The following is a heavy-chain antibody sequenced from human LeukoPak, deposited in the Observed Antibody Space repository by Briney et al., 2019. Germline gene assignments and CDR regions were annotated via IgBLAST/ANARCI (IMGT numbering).Heavy chain of an antibody. J-gene: IGHJ4*02. D-gene: IGHD4-17*01. CDR2: IYPGDSDT. CDR3: ARAGTEKYGYFDY. V-gene: IGHV5-51*01. CDR1: GYSFTSYW. Sequence: GESLNISCKGSGYSFTSYWIGWVRQMPGKGLGWMGIIYPGDSDTRYSPSFHGKVPISAAKSTSTAYLQWSSLTASDTAMYYCARAGTEKYGYFDYWGQGTLVTVSS.